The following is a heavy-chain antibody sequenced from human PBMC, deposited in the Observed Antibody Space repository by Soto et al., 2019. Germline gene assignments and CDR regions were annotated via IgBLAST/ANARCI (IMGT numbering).Heavy chain of an antibody. J-gene: IGHJ5*02. Sequence: QLQLQESGPGLVKPSETLYLTCTVSGGSISSSSYYWGWIRQPPGKGLEWIGSIYYSGSTYYNPSLQSRVTIPVDTSKNQFSLKLSSVTAADTSVYYCARHVSLWFGELFAPQRNWFDPWGQGTLVTVSS. CDR3: ARHVSLWFGELFAPQRNWFDP. CDR1: GGSISSSSYY. CDR2: IYYSGST. V-gene: IGHV4-39*01. D-gene: IGHD3-10*01.